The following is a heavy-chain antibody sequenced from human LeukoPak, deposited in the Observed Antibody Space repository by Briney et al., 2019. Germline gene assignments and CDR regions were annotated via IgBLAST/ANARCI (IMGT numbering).Heavy chain of an antibody. D-gene: IGHD3-22*01. CDR2: IYPGDSAT. CDR3: ARRGTLYDSSTIIDY. Sequence: GEALKISCKGSGYSFTSYWGGWVRQMPGKGLEGMGPIYPGDSATKYRPSVQGQITISANKPISTAYRQWSSLKASDTAMYYCARRGTLYDSSTIIDYWGHGTLVTVAS. V-gene: IGHV5-51*01. CDR1: GYSFTSYW. J-gene: IGHJ4*01.